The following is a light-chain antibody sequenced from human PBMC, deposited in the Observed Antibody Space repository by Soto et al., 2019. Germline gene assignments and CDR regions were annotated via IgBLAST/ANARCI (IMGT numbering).Light chain of an antibody. Sequence: DIQMTQSPSSLSASVGDRVTITCRASQGIDTYFAWYQQKPGQVRKLLIYAASTLQSGVPSRFSGSGSGTDFTLTISSLQPEDVATYFCQKYTRAPFTFGPGTKVDIK. CDR3: QKYTRAPFT. CDR2: AAS. V-gene: IGKV1-27*01. CDR1: QGIDTY. J-gene: IGKJ3*01.